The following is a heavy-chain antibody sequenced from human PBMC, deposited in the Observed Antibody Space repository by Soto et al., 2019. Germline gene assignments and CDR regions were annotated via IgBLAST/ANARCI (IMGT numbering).Heavy chain of an antibody. CDR2: ISSSSSYI. D-gene: IGHD6-19*01. CDR1: GFTFSSYS. CDR3: ARDGYSGGWCGASGVFDY. Sequence: EVQLVESGGGLVKPGGSLRLSCAASGFTFSSYSMNWVRHAPGKGLEWVSSISSSSSYIYNSDSVKGRFTISRYNAKNSLYLGMTSLRAEDRAVYYGARDGYSGGWCGASGVFDYWGQGTLVTVSS. V-gene: IGHV3-21*01. J-gene: IGHJ4*02.